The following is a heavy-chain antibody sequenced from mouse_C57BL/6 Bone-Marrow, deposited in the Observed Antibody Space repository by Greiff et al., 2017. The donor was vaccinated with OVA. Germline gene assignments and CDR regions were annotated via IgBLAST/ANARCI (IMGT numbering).Heavy chain of an antibody. J-gene: IGHJ4*01. CDR1: GYTFTSYG. CDR2: IYPRSGNT. D-gene: IGHD2-4*01. CDR3: ARRSLLYYDYDGYYAMDY. V-gene: IGHV1-81*01. Sequence: VKLVESGAELARPGASVKLSCKASGYTFTSYGISWVQQRTGQGLEWIGEIYPRSGNTYYNEKFKGKATLTADKSSSTAYMELRSLTSEDSAVYFCARRSLLYYDYDGYYAMDYWGQGTSVTVSS.